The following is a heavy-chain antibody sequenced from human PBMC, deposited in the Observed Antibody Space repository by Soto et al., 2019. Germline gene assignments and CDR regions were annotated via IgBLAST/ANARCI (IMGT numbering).Heavy chain of an antibody. J-gene: IGHJ5*02. V-gene: IGHV4-59*03. CDR3: ATATYKSGFKCSHR. CDR2: IYHMGGT. D-gene: IGHD2-15*01. CDR1: GASLNSDY. Sequence: SETLSLTCTVSGASLNSDYWSWIRQSPGKGLEWIGYIYHMGGTDYDPSLKSRVTISIDKSKNQFSLNLRSVTAADTAVYFCATATYKSGFKCSHRWGQGTHVTVAS.